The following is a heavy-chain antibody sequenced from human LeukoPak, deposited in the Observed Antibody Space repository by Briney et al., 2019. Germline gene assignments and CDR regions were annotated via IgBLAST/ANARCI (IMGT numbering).Heavy chain of an antibody. Sequence: PGGSLRLSCAVSGFTFSSYEMNWVRQAPGKGLEWVSYISSSGSTIYYADSVKGRFTISRDNAKNSLYLQMNSLRAEDTAVYYCARDIGDFWSVPVAFDIWGQGTMVTVSS. CDR3: ARDIGDFWSVPVAFDI. D-gene: IGHD3-3*01. J-gene: IGHJ3*02. CDR1: GFTFSSYE. CDR2: ISSSGSTI. V-gene: IGHV3-48*03.